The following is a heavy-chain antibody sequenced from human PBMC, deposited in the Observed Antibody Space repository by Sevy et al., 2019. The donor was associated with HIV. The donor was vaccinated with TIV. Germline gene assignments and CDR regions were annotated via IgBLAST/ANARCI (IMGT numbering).Heavy chain of an antibody. CDR2: ISGSGGST. Sequence: GGSLRLSCAASGFTFSSYAMSWVRQAPGKGLEWVSAISGSGGSTYCADSVKGRFTISRDNSKNTLYLQMNSLRAEDTAVYYCAKAWKYYYDSSGYSCPFDYWGQGTLVTVSS. J-gene: IGHJ4*02. D-gene: IGHD3-22*01. CDR3: AKAWKYYYDSSGYSCPFDY. V-gene: IGHV3-23*01. CDR1: GFTFSSYA.